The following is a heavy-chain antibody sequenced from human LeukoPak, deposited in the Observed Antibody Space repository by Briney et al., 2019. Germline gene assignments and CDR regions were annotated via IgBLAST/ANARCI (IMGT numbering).Heavy chain of an antibody. V-gene: IGHV3-21*04. CDR3: ARDHPTAVD. D-gene: IGHD4-23*01. J-gene: IGHJ3*01. Sequence: GGSLRLSCAASGFTFSSHAMNWVRQAPGKGLEWVSSINSNGNKIYYADSVRGRFTVSRDNAGNSLSLQMNSLRAEDTAVYYCARDHPTAVDWGQGTMVTVSS. CDR1: GFTFSSHA. CDR2: INSNGNKI.